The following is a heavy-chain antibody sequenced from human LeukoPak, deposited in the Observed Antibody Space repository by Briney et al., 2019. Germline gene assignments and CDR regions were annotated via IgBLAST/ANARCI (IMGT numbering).Heavy chain of an antibody. V-gene: IGHV4-59*01. J-gene: IGHJ5*02. CDR2: IYYSGST. CDR1: GGSISSYY. CDR3: ARDRGYYDSSGYQGWFDP. Sequence: SETLSLTCTASGGSISSYYWSWIRQPPGKGLEWIGYIYYSGSTNYNPSLKSRVTISVDTSKNQFSLKLSSVTAADTAVYYCARDRGYYDSSGYQGWFDPWGQGTLVTVSS. D-gene: IGHD3-22*01.